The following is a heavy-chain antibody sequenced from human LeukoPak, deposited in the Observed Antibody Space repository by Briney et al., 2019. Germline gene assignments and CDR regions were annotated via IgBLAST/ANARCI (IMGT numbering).Heavy chain of an antibody. D-gene: IGHD6-19*01. CDR3: ARTSAVAGPLYFDY. J-gene: IGHJ4*02. CDR1: GFTFSSYS. CDR2: ISRSSSYI. V-gene: IGHV3-21*01. Sequence: GGSLRLSCAASGFTFSSYSMNWVRQAPGKGLEWVSSISRSSSYIYYGDSVKGRFTISRDNAKNSLYLQMNSPRAEDTAVYYCARTSAVAGPLYFDYWGQGTLVTVSS.